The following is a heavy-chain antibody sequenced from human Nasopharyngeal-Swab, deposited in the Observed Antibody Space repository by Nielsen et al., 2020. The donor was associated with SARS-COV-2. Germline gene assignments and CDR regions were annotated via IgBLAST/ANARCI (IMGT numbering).Heavy chain of an antibody. CDR1: GFTFSSYW. Sequence: GESLKISCAASGFTFSSYWMSWVRQAPGKGLEWVANIKQDGSEKYYVDSVKGRFTISRDNAKNSLYLQMNSLRAEDTAVYYCAKDRQQLANFDYWGQGTLVTVSS. J-gene: IGHJ4*02. D-gene: IGHD6-13*01. CDR3: AKDRQQLANFDY. V-gene: IGHV3-7*01. CDR2: IKQDGSEK.